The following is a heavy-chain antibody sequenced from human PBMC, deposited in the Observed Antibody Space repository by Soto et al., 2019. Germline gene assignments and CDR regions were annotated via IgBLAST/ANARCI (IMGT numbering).Heavy chain of an antibody. D-gene: IGHD2-15*01. J-gene: IGHJ6*02. V-gene: IGHV1-18*01. CDR3: ARDGEDIVVVVAARVWPRSPYGMEG. Sequence: ASVKVSCKASGYTFTSYGISWVRQAPGQGLEWMGWISAYNGNTNYAQKLQGRVTMTTDTSTSTAYMELRRLRSDDTAVYYCARDGEDIVVVVAARVWPRSPYGMEGWG. CDR1: GYTFTSYG. CDR2: ISAYNGNT.